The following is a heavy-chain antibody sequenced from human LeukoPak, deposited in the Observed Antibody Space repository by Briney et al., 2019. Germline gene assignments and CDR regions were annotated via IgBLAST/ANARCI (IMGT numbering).Heavy chain of an antibody. V-gene: IGHV3-9*01. Sequence: GRSLRLSCAASGFTFDDYAMHWVRQAPGKGLEWVSSISWNSGSIGYADSVKGRFTISRDNAKNSLYLQMNSLRAEDTALYYCARDSGSYFSWFDPWGQGALVTVSS. CDR3: ARDSGSYFSWFDP. J-gene: IGHJ5*02. CDR1: GFTFDDYA. CDR2: ISWNSGSI. D-gene: IGHD1-26*01.